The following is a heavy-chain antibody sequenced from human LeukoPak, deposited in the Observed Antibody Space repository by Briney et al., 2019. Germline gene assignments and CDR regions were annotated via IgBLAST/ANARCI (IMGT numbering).Heavy chain of an antibody. D-gene: IGHD6-19*01. CDR3: AKEQWLGKMNYFDY. V-gene: IGHV3-23*01. J-gene: IGHJ4*02. CDR2: IRGYGGGGST. CDR1: GFTFGSYA. Sequence: GGSLRLSCAASGFTFGSYALGGVGQAPGRGLEWVSGIRGYGGGGSTDYADSVKGRFTISRDSSKNTLYLQMNSLRAEDTAVYYCAKEQWLGKMNYFDYWGQGTLVTVSS.